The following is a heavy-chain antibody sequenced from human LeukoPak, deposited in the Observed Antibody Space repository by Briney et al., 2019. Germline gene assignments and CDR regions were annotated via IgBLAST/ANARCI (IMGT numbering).Heavy chain of an antibody. J-gene: IGHJ4*02. Sequence: SETLSLTCAVYGGSFSGYYWSWIRQPPGKGLEWIGEINHSGRTNYNPSLKSRVTISVDTSKNQFSLKLSSVTAADTAVYYCARDLYCSGGSCYGGAVDYWGQGTLVTVSS. CDR1: GGSFSGYY. CDR3: ARDLYCSGGSCYGGAVDY. D-gene: IGHD2-15*01. V-gene: IGHV4-34*01. CDR2: INHSGRT.